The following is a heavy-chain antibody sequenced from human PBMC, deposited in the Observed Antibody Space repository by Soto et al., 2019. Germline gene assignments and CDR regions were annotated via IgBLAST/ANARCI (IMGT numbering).Heavy chain of an antibody. V-gene: IGHV1-69*13. J-gene: IGHJ4*02. CDR3: ARAKGVYDSSGYYPY. Sequence: SVKVSCKASGDRFSTYAFNWVRQAPGQGLEWLGGIMTFFGAAMYAQKFQGRVTITADELTTTVYMELSSLRSEDTAVYYCARAKGVYDSSGYYPYWGQGTLVTVSS. CDR1: GDRFSTYA. D-gene: IGHD3-22*01. CDR2: IMTFFGAA.